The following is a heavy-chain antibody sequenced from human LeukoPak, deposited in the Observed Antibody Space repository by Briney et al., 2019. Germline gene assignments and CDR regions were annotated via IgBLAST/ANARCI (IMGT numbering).Heavy chain of an antibody. CDR2: IWYDGSNK. CDR3: ARDGDDYVWGSYRNSNWSAP. J-gene: IGHJ5*02. D-gene: IGHD3-16*02. V-gene: IGHV3-33*01. CDR1: GFTFSSYG. Sequence: GGSLRLSCAASGFTFSSYGMHWVRQAPGKGLEWAAVIWYDGSNKYYADSVKGRFTISRDISKNTLYLQMNSLRAEDTAVYYCARDGDDYVWGSYRNSNWSAPWAQEPLVTVSS.